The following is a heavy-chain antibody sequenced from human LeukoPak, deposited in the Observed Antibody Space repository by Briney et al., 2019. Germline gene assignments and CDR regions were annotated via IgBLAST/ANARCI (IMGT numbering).Heavy chain of an antibody. D-gene: IGHD5-24*01. CDR3: ARGIKGYIATRDAFDI. J-gene: IGHJ3*02. Sequence: ASVKVSCKASGYTFTSYDINWVRQATGRGLEWMGWMNPNSGNTGYAQKFQGRVTMTRNTSISTAYMELSSLRSEDTAVYYCARGIKGYIATRDAFDIWGQGTMVTVSS. V-gene: IGHV1-8*01. CDR1: GYTFTSYD. CDR2: MNPNSGNT.